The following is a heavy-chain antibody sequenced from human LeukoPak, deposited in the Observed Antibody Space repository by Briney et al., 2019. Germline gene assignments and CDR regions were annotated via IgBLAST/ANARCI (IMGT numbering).Heavy chain of an antibody. V-gene: IGHV3-23*01. J-gene: IGHJ4*02. CDR2: ISASSGST. D-gene: IGHD3-22*01. CDR3: ASGPYDSSGYFYG. CDR1: GFTFSSYA. Sequence: GGSLRLSCAASGFTFSSYAMTWVRQAPGKGLEWVSGISASSGSTDYTDSVKGRFTISRDNAKNSLYLQMNSLRAEDTAVYYCASGPYDSSGYFYGWGQGTLVTVSS.